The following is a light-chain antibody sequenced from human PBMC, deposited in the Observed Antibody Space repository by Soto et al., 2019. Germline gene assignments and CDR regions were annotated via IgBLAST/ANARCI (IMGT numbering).Light chain of an antibody. CDR2: DVS. CDR1: RSDIGTYNY. V-gene: IGLV2-14*03. Sequence: SVLTQPASMSGSPGQSITISCTGTRSDIGTYNYLSWYQQHPGKAPRLVISDVSNRPSGVSNRFSGSKSGNTASLTITGLQSEDEADYYCMSYTTTSSFGFGSGTKVTVL. CDR3: MSYTTTSSFG. J-gene: IGLJ1*01.